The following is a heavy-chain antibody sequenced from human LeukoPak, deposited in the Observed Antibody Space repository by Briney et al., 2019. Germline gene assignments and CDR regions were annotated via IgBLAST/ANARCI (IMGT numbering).Heavy chain of an antibody. CDR3: AKDPSDCSSTSCHVPLDY. J-gene: IGHJ4*02. D-gene: IGHD2-2*01. CDR2: ISYDGSNK. V-gene: IGHV3-30*18. Sequence: GRSLRLSCAASGFTFSSYGMHWVRQAPGKGLEWVAVISYDGSNKYYADSVKGRFTISRDNSKNTLYLQMNSLRAEDTAVYYCAKDPSDCSSTSCHVPLDYWGQGTLVTVSS. CDR1: GFTFSSYG.